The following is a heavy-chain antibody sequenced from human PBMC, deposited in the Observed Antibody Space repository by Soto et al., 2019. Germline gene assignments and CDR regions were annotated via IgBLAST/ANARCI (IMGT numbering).Heavy chain of an antibody. CDR1: TQYG. J-gene: IGHJ4*02. Sequence: GGPLRLCCPSFTQYGISWVRRPPGKGLEWISTIGPTGNTHYADSVAGRFTISRDDSANTLYLQMSNLRVDDTGIYYCAKDPSTGPADYWGQGALVTVSS. CDR3: AKDPSTGPADY. D-gene: IGHD3-9*01. V-gene: IGHV3-23*01. CDR2: IGPTGNT.